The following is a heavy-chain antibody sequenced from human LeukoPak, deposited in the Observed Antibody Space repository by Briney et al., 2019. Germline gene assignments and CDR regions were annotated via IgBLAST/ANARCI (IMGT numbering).Heavy chain of an antibody. D-gene: IGHD6-19*01. J-gene: IGHJ4*02. CDR2: INHSGST. Sequence: LETLSLTCAVYGGSFSGYYWSWIRQPPGKGLEWIGEINHSGSTNYNPSLKSRVTISVDTSKNQFSLKLSSVTAADTAVYYCARDGSGGYYYFDYWGQATLVTVSS. CDR1: GGSFSGYY. V-gene: IGHV4-34*01. CDR3: ARDGSGGYYYFDY.